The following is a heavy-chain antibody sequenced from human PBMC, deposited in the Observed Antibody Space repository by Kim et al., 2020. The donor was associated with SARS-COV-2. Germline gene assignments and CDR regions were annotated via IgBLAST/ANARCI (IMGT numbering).Heavy chain of an antibody. D-gene: IGHD1-1*01. CDR3: AKENDVVAFDI. Sequence: KKNTADTVKGRFTISSDNSKTTLYLQMNSLRAEDTAVYYCAKENDVVAFDIWGQGTMVTVSS. J-gene: IGHJ3*02. CDR2: KK. V-gene: IGHV3-30*02.